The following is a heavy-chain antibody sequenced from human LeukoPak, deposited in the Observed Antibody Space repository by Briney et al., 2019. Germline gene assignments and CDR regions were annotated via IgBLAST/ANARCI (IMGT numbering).Heavy chain of an antibody. CDR2: ISAYNGNT. CDR1: GYTFTSYG. D-gene: IGHD4-11*01. V-gene: IGHV1-18*01. CDR3: ARVTPPKSVTTIDY. Sequence: ASVKVSCKASGYTFTSYGISWVRQAPGQGLEWMGWISAYNGNTNYAQKLQGRVTMTTDTSTSTAYMELRSLRSDDTAVYYCARVTPPKSVTTIDYWSQGTLVTVSS. J-gene: IGHJ4*02.